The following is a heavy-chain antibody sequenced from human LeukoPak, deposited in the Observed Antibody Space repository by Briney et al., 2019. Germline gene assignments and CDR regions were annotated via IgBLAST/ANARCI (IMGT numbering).Heavy chain of an antibody. CDR1: GYTFTSYG. V-gene: IGHV1-18*01. CDR3: ARTNLADFWSGYYRYYYYYMDV. D-gene: IGHD3-3*01. Sequence: ASVKVSCKASGYTFTSYGISWVRQAPGQGLEWMGWISAYNGNTNYAQKLQGRVTMTTDTSTSTAYMELRNLRSDDTAVYYCARTNLADFWSGYYRYYYYYMDVWGKGTTVTVSS. J-gene: IGHJ6*03. CDR2: ISAYNGNT.